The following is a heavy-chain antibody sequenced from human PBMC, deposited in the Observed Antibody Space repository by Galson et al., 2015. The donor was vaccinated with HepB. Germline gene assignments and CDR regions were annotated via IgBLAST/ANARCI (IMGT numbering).Heavy chain of an antibody. CDR1: GFAFSSYR. J-gene: IGHJ4*02. D-gene: IGHD3-3*01. V-gene: IGHV3-74*01. Sequence: SLRLSCAASGFAFSSYRMHWVRQAPGKGLVWVSRINSDGSSTSYADSVKGRFTISRDNAKNTLYLQMNSLRAEDTAVYYCGEFWSGYWGQGTLVTVSS. CDR3: GEFWSGY. CDR2: INSDGSST.